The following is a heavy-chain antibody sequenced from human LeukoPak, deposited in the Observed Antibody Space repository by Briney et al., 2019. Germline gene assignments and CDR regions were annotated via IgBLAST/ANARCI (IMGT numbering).Heavy chain of an antibody. D-gene: IGHD6-6*01. Sequence: GGSLRLSCVASGFTFSSYAMHWVRQAPGKGLEWVAFIGYDGGKTYYADSVKGRFTISRDNAKNSLYLQMNSLRAEDTAVYYCARDSSSSLRETFDYWGQGTLVTVSS. CDR3: ARDSSSSLRETFDY. CDR1: GFTFSSYA. CDR2: IGYDGGKT. J-gene: IGHJ4*02. V-gene: IGHV3-30*02.